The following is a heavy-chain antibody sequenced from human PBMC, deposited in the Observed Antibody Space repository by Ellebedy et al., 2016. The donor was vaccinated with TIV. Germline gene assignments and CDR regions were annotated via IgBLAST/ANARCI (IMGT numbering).Heavy chain of an antibody. V-gene: IGHV1-18*01. D-gene: IGHD2-15*01. CDR3: ARDYYCSGGSCSDCFDP. CDR1: GYTFSNYG. Sequence: AASVKVSCKASGYTFSNYGISWVRQAPGQGLEWMGWIRAYEPDPNYAQKFRDRVTLTIDTSTTTASMELRSLRSDDPAVYYCARDYYCSGGSCSDCFDPWGQGTLVIVSS. J-gene: IGHJ5*02. CDR2: IRAYEPDP.